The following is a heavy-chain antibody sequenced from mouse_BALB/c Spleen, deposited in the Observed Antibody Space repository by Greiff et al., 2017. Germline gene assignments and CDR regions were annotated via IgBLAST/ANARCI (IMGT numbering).Heavy chain of an antibody. CDR1: GYAFTSYN. CDR2: IDPYNGGT. J-gene: IGHJ4*01. D-gene: IGHD2-14*01. V-gene: IGHV1S135*01. CDR3: ARMGYDHAMDY. Sequence: VQLQQSGPELVKPGASVKVSCKASGYAFTSYNMYWVKQSHGKSLEWIGYIDPYNGGTSYNQKFKGKATLTVDKSSSTAYMHLHSLTSEDSAVYYCARMGYDHAMDYWGQGTSVTVSS.